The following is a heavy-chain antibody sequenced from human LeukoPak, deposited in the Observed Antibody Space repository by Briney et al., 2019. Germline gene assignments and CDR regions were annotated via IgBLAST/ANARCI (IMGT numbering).Heavy chain of an antibody. CDR2: ISGSGGST. D-gene: IGHD6-13*01. CDR3: ATTNKGPPGYSSSWYPDAFDI. Sequence: HPGGSLRLSCAASGFTFSSYAMSWVRQAPGKGLEWVSAISGSGGSTYYADSVKGRFTISRDNSKNTLYLQMNSLRAEDTAVYYCATTNKGPPGYSSSWYPDAFDIWGQGTMVTVSS. J-gene: IGHJ3*02. V-gene: IGHV3-23*01. CDR1: GFTFSSYA.